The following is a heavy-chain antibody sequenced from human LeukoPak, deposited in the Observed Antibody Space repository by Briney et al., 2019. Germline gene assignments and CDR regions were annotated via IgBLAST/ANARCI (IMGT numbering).Heavy chain of an antibody. Sequence: ASVKVSCKASGYTFTGYYMHRVRQAPGQGLEWMGWINPNSGGTNYAQKFQGRVTMTRDTSISTAYMELSRLRSDDTAVYYCARRYYDSSGYANWGQGTLVTVSS. CDR2: INPNSGGT. V-gene: IGHV1-2*02. CDR3: ARRYYDSSGYAN. J-gene: IGHJ4*02. D-gene: IGHD3-22*01. CDR1: GYTFTGYY.